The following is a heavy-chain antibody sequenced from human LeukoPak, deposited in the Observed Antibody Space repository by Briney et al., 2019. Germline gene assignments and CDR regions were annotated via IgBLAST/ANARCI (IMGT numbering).Heavy chain of an antibody. D-gene: IGHD3-10*01. V-gene: IGHV3-23*01. J-gene: IGHJ4*02. CDR3: AKCPYGITMVRRVPSFDY. Sequence: GGSLRLSCAASGFTFSSYAMSWVCQAPGKGLEWVSATSGCGGSTYYADSVKGRFTISRDNSKNTLYLQMNSLRAEDTAVYYCAKCPYGITMVRRVPSFDYWGQGTLVTVSS. CDR1: GFTFSSYA. CDR2: TSGCGGST.